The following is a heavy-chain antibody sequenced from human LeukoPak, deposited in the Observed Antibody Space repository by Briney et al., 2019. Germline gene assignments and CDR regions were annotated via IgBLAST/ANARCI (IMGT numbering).Heavy chain of an antibody. D-gene: IGHD3-22*01. J-gene: IGHJ5*02. CDR2: IIPIFGTA. CDR3: ARGYYYDRRGFNWFDP. Sequence: SVKVSCKASGGTFSSYAISWVRQAPGQGLEWMGGIIPIFGTANYAQKFQGRVTITTDESTSTAYMGLSSLRSEDTAVYYCARGYYYDRRGFNWFDPWGQGTLVTVSS. V-gene: IGHV1-69*05. CDR1: GGTFSSYA.